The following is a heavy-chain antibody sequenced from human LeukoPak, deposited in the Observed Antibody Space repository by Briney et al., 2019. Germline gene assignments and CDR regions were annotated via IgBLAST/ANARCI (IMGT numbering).Heavy chain of an antibody. D-gene: IGHD2-21*02. CDR3: AKAAIHRPYYYYYMDV. CDR1: GFTFSSYA. CDR2: ISGSGGST. Sequence: GGSLRLSCAASGFTFSSYAMSWVRQAPGKGLEWVSAISGSGGSTYYADSVKGRFTISRDNSKNTLYPQMNSLRAEDTAVYYCAKAAIHRPYYYYYMDVWGKGTTVTVSS. V-gene: IGHV3-23*01. J-gene: IGHJ6*03.